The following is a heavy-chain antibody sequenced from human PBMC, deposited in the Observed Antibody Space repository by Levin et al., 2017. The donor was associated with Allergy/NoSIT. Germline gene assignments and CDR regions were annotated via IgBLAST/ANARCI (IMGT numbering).Heavy chain of an antibody. V-gene: IGHV3-33*01. D-gene: IGHD2-21*02. CDR2: IWYDGSNK. CDR3: AREGVVVTASPWYFDL. J-gene: IGHJ2*01. CDR1: GFPFSSSG. Sequence: LSLTCAASGFPFSSSGMHWVRQAPGKGLEWVAVIWYDGSNKYYADSVKGRFTISRDNSKNTLYLQMNSLRAEDTAVYYCAREGVVVTASPWYFDLWGRGTLVTVSS.